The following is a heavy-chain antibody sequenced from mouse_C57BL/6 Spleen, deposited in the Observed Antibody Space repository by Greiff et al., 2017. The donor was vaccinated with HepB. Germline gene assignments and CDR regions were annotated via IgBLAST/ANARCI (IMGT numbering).Heavy chain of an antibody. CDR3: ARSNLGDNYYGSSPFDD. CDR2: IYPEDGDT. D-gene: IGHD1-1*01. CDR1: GYAFSSSW. V-gene: IGHV1-82*01. J-gene: IGHJ2*01. Sequence: QVQLQQSGPELVKPGASVKISCKASGYAFSSSWMNWVKQRPGKGLEWIGRIYPEDGDTNYNGKFKGKATLTADKSSSTAYMQLSSLTSEDSAVYFCARSNLGDNYYGSSPFDDWGQGTTLTVSS.